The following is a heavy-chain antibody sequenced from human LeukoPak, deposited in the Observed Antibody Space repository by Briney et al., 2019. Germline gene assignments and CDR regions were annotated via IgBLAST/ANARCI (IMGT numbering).Heavy chain of an antibody. CDR1: GGSISSNY. CDR3: ARASGRYYYDSSGHPNWFDP. Sequence: SETLSLTCTVSGGSISSNYWSWIRQPPGKGLEWIGYMSYSGSTNYNPSLKSRVTILVDTSKNQFSLKLSSVTAADTAVYYCARASGRYYYDSSGHPNWFDPWGQGTLVTVSS. CDR2: MSYSGST. V-gene: IGHV4-59*12. J-gene: IGHJ5*02. D-gene: IGHD3-22*01.